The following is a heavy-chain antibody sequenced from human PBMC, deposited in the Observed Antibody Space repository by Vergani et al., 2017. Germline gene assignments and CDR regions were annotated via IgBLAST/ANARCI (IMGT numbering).Heavy chain of an antibody. D-gene: IGHD4-17*01. J-gene: IGHJ3*02. Sequence: QVQLVQSGAEVKKPGSSVKVSCKASGGTFSSYAISWVRQAPGQGLEGMGGIIPIFVTANYAQKFQGRVTITADESTRQAYMELSSLRSEATAVCYCARDAHGVPDALDIWGRGRIVTVSS. V-gene: IGHV1-69*01. CDR3: ARDAHGVPDALDI. CDR1: GGTFSSYA. CDR2: IIPIFVTA.